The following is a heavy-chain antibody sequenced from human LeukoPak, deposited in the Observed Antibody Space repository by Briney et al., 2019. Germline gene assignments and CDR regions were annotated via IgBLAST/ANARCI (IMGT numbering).Heavy chain of an antibody. CDR3: ARPGDRSYWYFDL. D-gene: IGHD7-27*01. CDR2: ITSSSSTI. Sequence: GGSLRLSCAASGFTFSTSSMNWVRQAPGKGLEWVSYITSSSSTIYYADSVKGRFTVSRDNAKNSLYLQLNSLRDEDTAVYYCARPGDRSYWYFDLWGRGTLVTVSS. V-gene: IGHV3-48*02. J-gene: IGHJ2*01. CDR1: GFTFSTSS.